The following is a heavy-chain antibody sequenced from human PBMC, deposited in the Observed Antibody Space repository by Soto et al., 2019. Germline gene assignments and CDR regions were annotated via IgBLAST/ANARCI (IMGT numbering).Heavy chain of an antibody. D-gene: IGHD3-16*02. CDR1: GYTFTGYY. J-gene: IGHJ6*02. V-gene: IGHV1-2*04. Sequence: ASVKVSCKASGYTFTGYYMHWVRQAPGQGLEWMGWINPNSGGTNYAQKSQGWVTMTRDTSISTAYMELSRLRSDDTAVYYCARDGGVIVTKTYYYYGMDVWGQGTTVTVSS. CDR3: ARDGGVIVTKTYYYYGMDV. CDR2: INPNSGGT.